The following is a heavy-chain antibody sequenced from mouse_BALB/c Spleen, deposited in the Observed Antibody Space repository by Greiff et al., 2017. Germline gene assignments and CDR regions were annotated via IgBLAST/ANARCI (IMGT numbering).Heavy chain of an antibody. Sequence: QVHVKQSGAELVRPGVSVKISCKGSGYTFTDYAMHWVKQSHAKSLEWIGVISTYYGDAIYNQKFKGKATMTVDKSSSTAYMELARLTSEDSAIYYGARMEKSCGMDYWGQGTTLTVSS. CDR1: GYTFTDYA. V-gene: IGHV1S137*01. CDR3: ARMEKSCGMDY. J-gene: IGHJ2*01. CDR2: ISTYYGDA.